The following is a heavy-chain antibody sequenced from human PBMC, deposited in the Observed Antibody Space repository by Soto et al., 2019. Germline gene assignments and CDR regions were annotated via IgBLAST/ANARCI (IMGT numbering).Heavy chain of an antibody. D-gene: IGHD6-13*01. CDR2: ISSSSSYI. V-gene: IGHV3-21*01. J-gene: IGHJ4*02. CDR1: GFTFSSYS. CDR3: ARDLPYSSSPFDY. Sequence: PGGSLRLSCAASGFTFSSYSMNWVRQAPGKGLEWVSSISSSSSYIYYADSVKGRFTISRDNAKNSLYLQMNSLRAEDTAVYYFARDLPYSSSPFDYWGQGTRVTVAS.